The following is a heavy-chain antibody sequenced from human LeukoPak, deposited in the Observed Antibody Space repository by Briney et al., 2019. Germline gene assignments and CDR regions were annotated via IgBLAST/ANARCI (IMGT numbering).Heavy chain of an antibody. D-gene: IGHD3-3*01. J-gene: IGHJ4*02. CDR3: ARRFLIPFDY. V-gene: IGHV4-39*01. CDR1: GGSISSSSYY. Sequence: SETLSLTCTVSGGSISSSSYYWGWIRQPPGKGLEWIGTIYYSGSTYYNPSLKSRVTISVDTSTNQFSLKLSSVTAADTAVYFCARRFLIPFDYWGQGTLVTVSS. CDR2: IYYSGST.